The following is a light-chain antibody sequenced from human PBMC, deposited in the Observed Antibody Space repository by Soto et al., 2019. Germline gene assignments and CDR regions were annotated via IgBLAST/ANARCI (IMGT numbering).Light chain of an antibody. CDR1: QSINTY. Sequence: DIQMTQSPSSLSASVGDRVTITCRASQSINTYLNWYQQKPGKAPKLLIYGASSLQSVFPSRFSGSGSGTDFTLYISSLKPEDFATYYCTHRYNTPRTFGQGNKVEIK. J-gene: IGKJ1*01. CDR3: THRYNTPRT. CDR2: GAS. V-gene: IGKV1-39*01.